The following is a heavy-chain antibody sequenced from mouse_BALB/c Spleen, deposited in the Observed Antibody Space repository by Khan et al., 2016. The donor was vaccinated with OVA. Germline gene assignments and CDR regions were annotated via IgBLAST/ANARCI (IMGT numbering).Heavy chain of an antibody. Sequence: EVQLQESGPGLVKPSQSLSLTCTVTGYSITSDYAWNWIRQFPGNKLEWMGYISYSGSTNYNPSLKSRISITRDTSKNQFFLQLNSVTTEDTALYYCGREGYGNWDYWGHGTTLTVSS. CDR3: GREGYGNWDY. CDR2: ISYSGST. J-gene: IGHJ2*01. D-gene: IGHD2-1*01. V-gene: IGHV3-2*02. CDR1: GYSITSDYA.